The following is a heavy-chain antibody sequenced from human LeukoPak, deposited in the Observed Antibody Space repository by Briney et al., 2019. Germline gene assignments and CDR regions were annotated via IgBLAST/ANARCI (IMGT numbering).Heavy chain of an antibody. V-gene: IGHV3-21*01. J-gene: IGHJ4*02. Sequence: GGSLRLSCAASGFTFSSYSMNWARQAPGKGLEWVSSISSSSSYIYYADSVKGRFTISRDNAKNSLNLQMNSLRAEDTAVYYCARDRFVAEYYFDYWGQGTLVTVSS. CDR3: ARDRFVAEYYFDY. CDR1: GFTFSSYS. CDR2: ISSSSSYI. D-gene: IGHD2-15*01.